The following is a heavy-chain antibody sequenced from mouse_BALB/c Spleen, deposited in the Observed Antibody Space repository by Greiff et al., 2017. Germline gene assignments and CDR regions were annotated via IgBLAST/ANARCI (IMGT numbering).Heavy chain of an antibody. Sequence: QVQLKQPGAELVKPGASVKLSCKASGYTFTSYWMHWVKQRPGQGLEWIGEINPSNGRTNYNEKFKSKATLTVDKSSSTAYMQLSSLTSEDSAVYYCASPRLGRGFAYWGQGTLVTVSA. J-gene: IGHJ3*01. CDR1: GYTFTSYW. D-gene: IGHD4-1*01. CDR3: ASPRLGRGFAY. CDR2: INPSNGRT. V-gene: IGHV1S81*02.